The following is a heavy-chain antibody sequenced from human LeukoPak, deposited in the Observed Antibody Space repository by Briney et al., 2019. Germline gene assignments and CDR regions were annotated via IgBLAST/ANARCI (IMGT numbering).Heavy chain of an antibody. CDR3: ARVYGDPRGEDY. CDR2: INHSGST. D-gene: IGHD4-17*01. Sequence: PSETLSLTCAVYGGSFSGYYWSWTRQPPGKGLEWIGEINHSGSTNYNPSLKSRVTISVDTSKNQFSLKLSSVTAADTAVYYCARVYGDPRGEDYWGQGTLVTVSS. J-gene: IGHJ4*02. CDR1: GGSFSGYY. V-gene: IGHV4-34*01.